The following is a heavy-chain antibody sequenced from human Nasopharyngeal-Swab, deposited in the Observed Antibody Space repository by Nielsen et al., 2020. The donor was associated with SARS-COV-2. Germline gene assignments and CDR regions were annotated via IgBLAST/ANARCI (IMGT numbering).Heavy chain of an antibody. CDR2: ISGSGGST. J-gene: IGHJ6*02. D-gene: IGHD3-10*01. Sequence: GESLKISCAASGFTFSSYAMSWVRQAPGKGLEWVSAISGSGGSTYYADSVKGRFTISRDNSKNTLYLQMNGLRAEDTAVYYCATHGSGRIGGMDVWGQGTTVTVSS. CDR1: GFTFSSYA. V-gene: IGHV3-23*01. CDR3: ATHGSGRIGGMDV.